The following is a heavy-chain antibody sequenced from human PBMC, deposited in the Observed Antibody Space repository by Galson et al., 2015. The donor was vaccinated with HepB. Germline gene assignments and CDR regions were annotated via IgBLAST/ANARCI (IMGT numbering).Heavy chain of an antibody. CDR1: GYTFTSYG. CDR3: ARGALGYCTGGVCSAFDI. CDR2: ISAYNGNT. Sequence: SCKASGYTFTSYGISWVRQAPGQGLEWMGWISAYNGNTNYAQKLQGRVTMTTDTSTSTAYMELRSLRSDDTAVYYCARGALGYCTGGVCSAFDIWGQGTMVTVSS. J-gene: IGHJ3*02. V-gene: IGHV1-18*01. D-gene: IGHD2-8*02.